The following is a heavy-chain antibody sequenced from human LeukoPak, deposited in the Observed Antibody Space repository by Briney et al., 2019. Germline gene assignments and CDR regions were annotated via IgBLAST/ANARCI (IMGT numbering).Heavy chain of an antibody. D-gene: IGHD3-22*01. CDR3: ARDSYPYYYDSSGYYYPYYYYMDV. J-gene: IGHJ6*03. CDR2: INFSGAA. Sequence: SETLSLTCTVSGDSITANSYYWGWIRQPPGKGLEWIGIINFSGAAYYTPSLKSRITIAVDTSKNQFSLKLSSVTAADTAVYYCARDSYPYYYDSSGYYYPYYYYMDVWGKGTTVTISS. V-gene: IGHV4-39*07. CDR1: GDSITANSYY.